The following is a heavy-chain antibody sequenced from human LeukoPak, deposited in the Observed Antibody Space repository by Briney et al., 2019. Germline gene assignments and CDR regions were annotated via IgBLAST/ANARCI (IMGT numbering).Heavy chain of an antibody. Sequence: SETLSLTCAVYGGSFSGYYWSWIRQPPGKGLEWIGEINHSGSTNYNPSLKSRVTISVDTSKNQFSLKPSSVTAADTAVYYCARGRANIAVANFDYWGQGTLVTVSS. CDR1: GGSFSGYY. J-gene: IGHJ4*02. CDR2: INHSGST. CDR3: ARGRANIAVANFDY. D-gene: IGHD6-19*01. V-gene: IGHV4-34*01.